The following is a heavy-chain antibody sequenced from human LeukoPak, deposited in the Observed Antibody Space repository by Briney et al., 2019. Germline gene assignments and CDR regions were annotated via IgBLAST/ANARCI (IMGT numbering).Heavy chain of an antibody. D-gene: IGHD6-6*01. V-gene: IGHV4-59*01. CDR3: ARATRYTSSLDY. CDR2: IYYSGST. CDR1: GGSISSYY. Sequence: PSETLSLTCTVSGGSISSYYWSWIRQPPGKGLEWIGYIYYSGSTNYNPSLKSRVTISVDTSKNQFSLKLSSVTAADTAVYYCARATRYTSSLDYWGQGTLVTVSS. J-gene: IGHJ4*02.